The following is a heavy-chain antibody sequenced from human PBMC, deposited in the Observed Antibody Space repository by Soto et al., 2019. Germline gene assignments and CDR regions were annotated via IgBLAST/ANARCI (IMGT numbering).Heavy chain of an antibody. CDR1: GFTFNTYA. D-gene: IGHD4-17*01. CDR2: ISATGRST. V-gene: IGHV3-23*01. J-gene: IGHJ4*01. Sequence: EVQLLESGGGLVQPGGSLRLSCAASGFTFNTYAMTWVRQAPGKGLEWVSIISATGRSTYYADSVEGRFTISRDDSKNTLYLRMNSLRAEDPAVYYRAKIPYGDYAGSEDWGHGILVTVSS. CDR3: AKIPYGDYAGSED.